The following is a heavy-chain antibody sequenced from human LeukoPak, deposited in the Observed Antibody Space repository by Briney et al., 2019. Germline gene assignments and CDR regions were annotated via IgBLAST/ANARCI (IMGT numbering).Heavy chain of an antibody. J-gene: IGHJ4*02. V-gene: IGHV1-24*01. CDR1: GYTLNELS. CDR3: ARHGGYSYGSPLDY. CDR2: FDPEDDGT. D-gene: IGHD5-18*01. Sequence: AASVKVSCKVSGYTLNELSMHWVRQAPGKGLEWMGGFDPEDDGTIYAQKFQGRVTITADESTSTAYMELSSLRSEDTAVYYCARHGGYSYGSPLDYWGQGTLVTVSS.